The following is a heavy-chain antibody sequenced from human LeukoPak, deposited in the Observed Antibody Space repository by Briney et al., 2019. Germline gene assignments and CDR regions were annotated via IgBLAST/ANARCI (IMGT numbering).Heavy chain of an antibody. Sequence: GGSLRLSCAASGFTFSGSAMHWVRQASGKGLEWVGRIRSKANSYATAYAASVKGRFTISRDDSKNTAYLRMNSLKTEDTAVYYCTRLDIVGATLFDYWGQGTLVTVSS. V-gene: IGHV3-73*01. D-gene: IGHD1-26*01. CDR1: GFTFSGSA. J-gene: IGHJ4*02. CDR2: IRSKANSYAT. CDR3: TRLDIVGATLFDY.